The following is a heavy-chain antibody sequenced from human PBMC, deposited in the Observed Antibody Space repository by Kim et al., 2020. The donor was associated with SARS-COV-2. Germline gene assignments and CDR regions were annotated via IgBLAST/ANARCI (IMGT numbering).Heavy chain of an antibody. J-gene: IGHJ4*02. D-gene: IGHD3-9*01. Sequence: SETLSLTCAVYGGSFSGYYWSWIRQPPGKGLEWIGEINHSGSTNYNPSLKSRVTISVDTSKNQFSLKLSSVTAADTAVYYCARGGSGNLNLILTGYYPDWFDYWGQGTLVTVSS. CDR2: INHSGST. V-gene: IGHV4-34*01. CDR1: GGSFSGYY. CDR3: ARGGSGNLNLILTGYYPDWFDY.